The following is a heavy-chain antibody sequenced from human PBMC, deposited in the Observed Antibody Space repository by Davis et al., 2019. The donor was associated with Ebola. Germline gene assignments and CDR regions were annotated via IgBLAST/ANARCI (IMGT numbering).Heavy chain of an antibody. CDR1: GFTFSDYY. J-gene: IGHJ4*02. Sequence: GGSLRLSCAASGFTFSDYYMSWIRQAPGKGLEWVSYISSSGSTIYYADSVKGRFTISRDNAKNSLYLQMNSLRAEDTAVYYCARDNSYYDSSGYCDYWGQGTLVTVSS. D-gene: IGHD3-22*01. CDR3: ARDNSYYDSSGYCDY. CDR2: ISSSGSTI. V-gene: IGHV3-11*01.